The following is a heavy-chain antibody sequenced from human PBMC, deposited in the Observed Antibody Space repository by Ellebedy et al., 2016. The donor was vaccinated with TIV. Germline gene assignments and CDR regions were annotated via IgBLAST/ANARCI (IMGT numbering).Heavy chain of an antibody. Sequence: AASVKVSCKASGFTFTSSAMQWVRQARGQRLEWIGWIVVGSGNTNYAQKFQERVTITRDMSTSTAYMELSSLRSEDTAVYYCARGRGYSYDVCDIWGQGTMVTVSS. CDR1: GFTFTSSA. V-gene: IGHV1-58*02. CDR2: IVVGSGNT. CDR3: ARGRGYSYDVCDI. D-gene: IGHD5-18*01. J-gene: IGHJ3*02.